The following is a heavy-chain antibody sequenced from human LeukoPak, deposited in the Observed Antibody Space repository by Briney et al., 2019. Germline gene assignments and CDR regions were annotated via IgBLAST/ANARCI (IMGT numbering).Heavy chain of an antibody. CDR3: ARYRNEALFAFDI. J-gene: IGHJ3*02. Sequence: PSETPSLTCTVSGGSISNYYWSWIRQPPGKGLEWIGYIYYSGSTNYNPSLMSRVTISVDTSKTQFSLKLSSVTAADTAVYYCARYRNEALFAFDIWGQGTMVTVSS. V-gene: IGHV4-59*01. CDR1: GGSISNYY. CDR2: IYYSGST. D-gene: IGHD1-14*01.